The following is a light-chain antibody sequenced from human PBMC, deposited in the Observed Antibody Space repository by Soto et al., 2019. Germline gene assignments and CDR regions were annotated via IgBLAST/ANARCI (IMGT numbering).Light chain of an antibody. CDR1: SSNIGAGYD. CDR2: GNS. CDR3: HSYDSSLSFYVV. J-gene: IGLJ2*01. V-gene: IGLV1-40*01. Sequence: QLVLTQPPSVSGAPGQRVTISCTGSSSNIGAGYDVHWYQQLPGTAPKLLIYGNSNRPSGVPDRFSGSKYGTSASLAITGLQAEDEADYYCHSYDSSLSFYVVFGGATKLTFL.